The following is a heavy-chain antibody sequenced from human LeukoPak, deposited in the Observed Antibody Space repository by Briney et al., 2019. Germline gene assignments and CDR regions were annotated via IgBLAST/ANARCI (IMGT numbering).Heavy chain of an antibody. Sequence: PSETLSLTCTVSGGSNSSSSYYWSWIRQPPGKGLEWIGTIYYSGSTYYNPSLKSRVTISVDTSKNQFSLKLSSVTAADTAVYYCARLHYYYGSAESWGQGTPVTVSS. CDR2: IYYSGST. D-gene: IGHD3-10*01. J-gene: IGHJ5*02. CDR1: GGSNSSSSYY. V-gene: IGHV4-39*07. CDR3: ARLHYYYGSAES.